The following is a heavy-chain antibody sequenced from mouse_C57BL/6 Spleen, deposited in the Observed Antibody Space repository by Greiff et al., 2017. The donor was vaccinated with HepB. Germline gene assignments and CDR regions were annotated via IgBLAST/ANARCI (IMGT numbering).Heavy chain of an antibody. CDR2: IYPGDGDT. CDR3: AKEKFITRGYFDV. J-gene: IGHJ1*03. V-gene: IGHV1-80*01. D-gene: IGHD1-1*01. CDR1: GYAFSSYW. Sequence: QVQLQQSGAELVKPGASVKISCKASGYAFSSYWMNWVKQRPGKGLEWIGQIYPGDGDTNYNGKFKGKATLTADKSSSTAYMQPGSLTSEDSAVYFCAKEKFITRGYFDVWGTGTTVTVSS.